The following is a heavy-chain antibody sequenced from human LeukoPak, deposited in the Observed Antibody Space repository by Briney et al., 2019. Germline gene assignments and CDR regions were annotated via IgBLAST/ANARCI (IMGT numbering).Heavy chain of an antibody. V-gene: IGHV4-59*01. J-gene: IGHJ4*01. CDR3: ARFIGSSGYYDY. D-gene: IGHD3-22*01. CDR1: GPSISGYY. Sequence: SETLSLTCTLAGPSISGYYWSCIRQPPGKGLELIEYIYSTGITDYNPSLTSRVTISVDTSKNQCSLKLSSVTAADTAVYYCARFIGSSGYYDYWGAGNLVTVPS. CDR2: IYSTGIT.